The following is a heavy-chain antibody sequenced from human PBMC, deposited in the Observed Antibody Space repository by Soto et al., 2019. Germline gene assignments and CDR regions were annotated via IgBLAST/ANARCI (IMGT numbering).Heavy chain of an antibody. CDR2: IKQDGSEK. CDR3: ARDVPFMTTVTTSYHYYMDV. D-gene: IGHD4-17*01. V-gene: IGHV3-7*01. Sequence: GGSLRLSCAASGFTFGSYWMSWVRQAPGKGLEWVANIKQDGSEKYYVDSVKGRFTISRDNAKKSLYLQMNSLRAEDTAVYYCARDVPFMTTVTTSYHYYMDVWGKGTTVTVSS. J-gene: IGHJ6*03. CDR1: GFTFGSYW.